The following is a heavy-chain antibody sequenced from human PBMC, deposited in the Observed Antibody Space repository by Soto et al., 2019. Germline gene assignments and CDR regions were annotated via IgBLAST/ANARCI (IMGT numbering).Heavy chain of an antibody. J-gene: IGHJ4*02. Sequence: ASVKVSCKVSGYTLTELSMHWVRQAPGQGLEWMGIINPSGGSTSYAQKFQGRVTMTRDTSTSTVYMELSSLRSEDTAVYYCARDIAAAGTSYGLYYWGQGTLVTVSS. D-gene: IGHD6-13*01. CDR1: GYTLTELS. CDR3: ARDIAAAGTSYGLYY. CDR2: INPSGGST. V-gene: IGHV1-46*03.